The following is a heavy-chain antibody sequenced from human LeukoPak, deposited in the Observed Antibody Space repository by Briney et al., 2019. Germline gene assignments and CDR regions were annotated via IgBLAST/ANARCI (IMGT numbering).Heavy chain of an antibody. CDR2: INPNSGGT. CDR3: ATSITIFGVVTHNWFDP. D-gene: IGHD3-3*01. J-gene: IGHJ5*02. Sequence: ASVKVSCKASGYTFTGYHMHWVRQAPGQGLEWMGWINPNSGGTNYAQKFQGRVTMTRDTSISTAYMELSRLRSDDTAVYYCATSITIFGVVTHNWFDPWGQGTLVTVSS. V-gene: IGHV1-2*02. CDR1: GYTFTGYH.